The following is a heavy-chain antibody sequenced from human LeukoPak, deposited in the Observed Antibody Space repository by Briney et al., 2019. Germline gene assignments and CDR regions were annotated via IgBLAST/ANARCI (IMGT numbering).Heavy chain of an antibody. Sequence: GGSLRLSCAASGFTFSSYSMNWVRQGPGKGLEWVSSISSSSSYIYYPDSEKGRSTISRDNAKNSLYLQMNSLRDEDTAVYYCARDRSNLYYDSSGDAFDIWGQGTMVTVSS. CDR1: GFTFSSYS. CDR3: ARDRSNLYYDSSGDAFDI. D-gene: IGHD3-22*01. CDR2: ISSSSSYI. V-gene: IGHV3-21*01. J-gene: IGHJ3*02.